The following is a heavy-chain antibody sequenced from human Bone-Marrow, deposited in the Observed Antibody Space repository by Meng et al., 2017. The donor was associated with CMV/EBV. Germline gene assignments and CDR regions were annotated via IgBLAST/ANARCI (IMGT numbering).Heavy chain of an antibody. Sequence: GESLKISCAASGFTFSYYYMSWIRQAPGKGLEWVSYISSSGSTIYYADSVKGRFTISRDNAKNSLYLQMNSLRAEDTAVYYCARDVFGDGYLDYWGPGNRVTGAS. V-gene: IGHV3-11*04. CDR1: GFTFSYYY. CDR3: ARDVFGDGYLDY. D-gene: IGHD3-10*02. J-gene: IGHJ4*02. CDR2: ISSSGSTI.